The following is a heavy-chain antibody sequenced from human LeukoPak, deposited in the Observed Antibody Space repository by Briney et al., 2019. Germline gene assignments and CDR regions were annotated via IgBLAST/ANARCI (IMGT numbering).Heavy chain of an antibody. CDR1: GFTFSNAW. CDR3: ARDLRQQLTIGYYMDV. V-gene: IGHV3-21*01. D-gene: IGHD6-13*01. CDR2: ISISSSYI. Sequence: GGSLRLSCAASGFTFSNAWMNWVRQAAGKGLEWVSSISISSSYIYYADSVKGRFTISRDNAKNSLYLQMNSLRAEDTAVYYCARDLRQQLTIGYYMDVWGKGTTVTVSS. J-gene: IGHJ6*03.